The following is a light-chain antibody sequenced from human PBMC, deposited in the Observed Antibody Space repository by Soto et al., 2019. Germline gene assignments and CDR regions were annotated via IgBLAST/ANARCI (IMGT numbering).Light chain of an antibody. J-gene: IGLJ1*01. V-gene: IGLV1-40*01. CDR2: GKN. CDR1: SSNIGAGYD. Sequence: QSVLTQPPSVSGVPGQRITISCTGSSSNIGAGYDVHWYRQLPGTAPKLLMYGKNNRPPGVPGRFSGSKSGTSASLAITGLQAEDEADYYCQSFDSSLIGYVFGTGTKVTVL. CDR3: QSFDSSLIGYV.